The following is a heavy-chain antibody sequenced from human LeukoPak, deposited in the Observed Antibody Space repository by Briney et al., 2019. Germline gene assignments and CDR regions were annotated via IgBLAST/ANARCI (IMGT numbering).Heavy chain of an antibody. V-gene: IGHV4-34*01. J-gene: IGHJ5*02. CDR3: ARGPRIAVAGRRSWFDP. Sequence: TPSETLSLTCAVYGGSFSGYYWSWIRQPPGKGLEWIGEINHSGSTNYNPSLKSRVTISVDTSKNQFSLKLSSVTAAATAVYYCARGPRIAVAGRRSWFDPWGQGTLVTVSS. D-gene: IGHD6-19*01. CDR1: GGSFSGYY. CDR2: INHSGST.